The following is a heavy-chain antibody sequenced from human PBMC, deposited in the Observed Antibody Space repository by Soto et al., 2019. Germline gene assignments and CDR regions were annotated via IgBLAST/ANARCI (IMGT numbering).Heavy chain of an antibody. CDR3: ARGGDVNSYHGMDV. CDR1: GYTFTSYG. J-gene: IGHJ6*02. Sequence: QVQLVQSGGEVKKPGASVKLSCTASGYTFTSYGISWVRQAPGQGLEWMGWISAYNDKTNYAQNVQGRVTMTTDTSTRTAYMDLRSLRSDDTAVYYCARGGDVNSYHGMDVWGQGTTVTVSS. V-gene: IGHV1-18*01. CDR2: ISAYNDKT. D-gene: IGHD5-12*01.